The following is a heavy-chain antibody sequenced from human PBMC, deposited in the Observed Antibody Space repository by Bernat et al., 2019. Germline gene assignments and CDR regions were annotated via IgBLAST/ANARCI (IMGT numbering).Heavy chain of an antibody. CDR2: ISFDGTTK. D-gene: IGHD2-8*02. J-gene: IGHJ4*02. CDR1: GFTFSSYT. CDR3: ARGFLVGGPDYFGF. V-gene: IGHV3-30-3*01. Sequence: QVQLVESGGGVVQPGRSLRLSCAASGFTFSSYTMHWVRQAPGKGLEWVAVISFDGTTKYYADSVKGRFTISRDDSKNTLFLQMNSLRAEDTAVYYCARGFLVGGPDYFGFRGPGTLGTVS.